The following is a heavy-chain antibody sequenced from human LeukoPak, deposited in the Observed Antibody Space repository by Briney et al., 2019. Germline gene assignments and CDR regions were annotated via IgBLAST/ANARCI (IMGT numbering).Heavy chain of an antibody. J-gene: IGHJ4*02. V-gene: IGHV3-74*01. D-gene: IGHD2-2*01. CDR2: INYDGST. CDR3: VRGCSSTSCYPFDC. Sequence: LTGGSLRLSCAASGFTFSNYWMHWFRQAPGKGLVWVSRINYDGSTNYADSVKGRFTISRDNARNTLYMQMNSLRAEDTAVYYCVRGCSSTSCYPFDCWGQGTLVTVSS. CDR1: GFTFSNYW.